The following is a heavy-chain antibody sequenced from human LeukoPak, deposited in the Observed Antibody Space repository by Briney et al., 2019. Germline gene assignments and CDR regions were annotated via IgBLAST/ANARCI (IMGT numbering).Heavy chain of an antibody. Sequence: SVKVSCKASGGTFSSYAISWVRQAPGQGLEWMGGIIPIFGTANYAQKFQGRVTNTADKSTSTAYMELSSLRSEDTAVYYCARGELGEFYYFDYWGQGTLVTVSS. D-gene: IGHD3-10*01. CDR1: GGTFSSYA. CDR2: IIPIFGTA. V-gene: IGHV1-69*06. CDR3: ARGELGEFYYFDY. J-gene: IGHJ4*02.